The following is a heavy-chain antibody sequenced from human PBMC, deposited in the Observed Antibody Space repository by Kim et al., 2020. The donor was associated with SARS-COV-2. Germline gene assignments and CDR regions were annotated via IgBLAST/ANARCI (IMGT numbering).Heavy chain of an antibody. CDR3: ARDIASYRSGWIYYYYGMDV. Sequence: LSLTCAASGFTFSSYAMHWVRQAPGKGLEWVAVISYDGSNKYYVDSVKGRFTISRDNSKNTLYLQMNSLRAEDTAVYYCARDIASYRSGWIYYYYGMDVWGQGTTVTVSS. J-gene: IGHJ6*02. V-gene: IGHV3-30*04. D-gene: IGHD6-19*01. CDR1: GFTFSSYA. CDR2: ISYDGSNK.